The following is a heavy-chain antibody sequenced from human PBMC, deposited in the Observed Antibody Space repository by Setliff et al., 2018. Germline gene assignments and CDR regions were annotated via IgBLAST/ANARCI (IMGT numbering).Heavy chain of an antibody. Sequence: SETLSLTCSVSGASTSTYYWGWIRQPPGKGLEWIANVYYSGSTYYSPSLKSRVTMSVDTSKNQFSLNLYSVTAADTAVYYCARTSSGRYFDLWGRGTLVTVSS. D-gene: IGHD1-7*01. CDR1: GASTSTYY. CDR3: ARTSSGRYFDL. V-gene: IGHV4-59*04. CDR2: VYYSGST. J-gene: IGHJ2*01.